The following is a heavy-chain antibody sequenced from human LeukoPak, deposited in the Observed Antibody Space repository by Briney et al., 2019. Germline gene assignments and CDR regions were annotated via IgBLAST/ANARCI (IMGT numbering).Heavy chain of an antibody. CDR1: GFTFNNYW. Sequence: GGSLRLSCAASGFTFNNYWMHWVRQAPGKGLVWVSGINSDGSSATYADSVKGRFTISRDNAKNSLYLQMNSLRAEDTAVYYCASLSSTYYYDSSGYHNAFDIWGQGTMVTVSS. CDR2: INSDGSSA. D-gene: IGHD3-22*01. CDR3: ASLSSTYYYDSSGYHNAFDI. J-gene: IGHJ3*02. V-gene: IGHV3-74*01.